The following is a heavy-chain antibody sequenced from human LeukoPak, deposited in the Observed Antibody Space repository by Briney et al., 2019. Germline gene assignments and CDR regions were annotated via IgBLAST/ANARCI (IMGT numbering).Heavy chain of an antibody. J-gene: IGHJ6*03. V-gene: IGHV4-59*01. D-gene: IGHD3-16*01. CDR3: ARAGSMITFGGVTLYYYYYYMDV. Sequence: SETLSLTCTVSGGSISSYYWSWIRQPPGKGLEWIGYIYYSGSTNYNPSLKSRVTISVDTSKNQFSLKLSSVTAADTAVYYCARAGSMITFGGVTLYYYYYYMDVWGKGTTVTVSS. CDR1: GGSISSYY. CDR2: IYYSGST.